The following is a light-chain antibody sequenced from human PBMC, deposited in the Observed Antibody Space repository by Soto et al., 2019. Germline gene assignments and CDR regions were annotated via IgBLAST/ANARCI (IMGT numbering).Light chain of an antibody. CDR1: SSDVGRYNL. CDR3: CSYAGSSTWV. J-gene: IGLJ3*02. V-gene: IGLV2-23*01. Sequence: QSVLTQPASVSGSPGQSITISCTGTSSDVGRYNLVSWYQQHPGKAPKLMIYEGSKRPSGVSNRFSGSKSGNTASLTISGLQGEDEADYYCCSYAGSSTWVFGGVTKLTVL. CDR2: EGS.